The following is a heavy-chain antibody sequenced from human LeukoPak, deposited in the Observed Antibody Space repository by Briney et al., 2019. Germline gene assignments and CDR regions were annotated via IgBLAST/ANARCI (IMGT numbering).Heavy chain of an antibody. CDR1: DGSISSSSYY. CDR2: IYYSGST. D-gene: IGHD2-15*01. Sequence: SETLSLTCTVSDGSISSSSYYWGWIRQPPGKGLEWIGSIYYSGSTYYNPSLKSRVTISVDTSKNQFSLKLSSVTAADTAVYYCAGASVAVLDYWGQGTLVTVSS. V-gene: IGHV4-39*01. CDR3: AGASVAVLDY. J-gene: IGHJ4*02.